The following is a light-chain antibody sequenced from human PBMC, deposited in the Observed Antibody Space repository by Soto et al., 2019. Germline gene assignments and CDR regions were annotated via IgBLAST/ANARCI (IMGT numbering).Light chain of an antibody. J-gene: IGKJ5*01. CDR2: DAS. CDR1: QTVSHW. CDR3: QQYDSLPIT. Sequence: DIHLTQSPSTLSASVGDRVTITCRASQTVSHWLAWYQQKPGKAPKLLIFDASSLEMGVPSRFSGVGSGTDFTFTISSLQPEDIATYFCQQYDSLPITFGQGTRLEN. V-gene: IGKV1-5*01.